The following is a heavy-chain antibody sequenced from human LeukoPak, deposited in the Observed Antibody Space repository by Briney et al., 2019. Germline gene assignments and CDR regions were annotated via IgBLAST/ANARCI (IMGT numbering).Heavy chain of an antibody. Sequence: SVKVSCKTSGGTFSHYVTNWVRQAPGQGLEWMGGIIPFFDTPNYAQNFQGRVTITADESTSTVHMELSSLRSDDTAVYYCAREGPPRYSSSWERYRNNDYWGQGTLVTVSS. V-gene: IGHV1-69*01. CDR2: IIPFFDTP. D-gene: IGHD6-13*01. J-gene: IGHJ4*02. CDR1: GGTFSHYV. CDR3: AREGPPRYSSSWERYRNNDY.